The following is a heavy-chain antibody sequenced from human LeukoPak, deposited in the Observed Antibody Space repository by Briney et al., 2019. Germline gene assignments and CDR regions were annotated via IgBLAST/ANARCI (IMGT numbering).Heavy chain of an antibody. D-gene: IGHD5-18*01. J-gene: IGHJ3*02. CDR2: IYTSGST. CDR3: ARGSYAPFRAFDI. V-gene: IGHV4-38-2*02. Sequence: PSETLSLTCTVSGYSISSGYYWGWIRQPPGKGLEWIGRIYTSGSTNYNPSLKSRVIMSIDTSKNHFSLKLSSVTAADTAVYYCARGSYAPFRAFDIWGQGTMVTVSS. CDR1: GYSISSGYY.